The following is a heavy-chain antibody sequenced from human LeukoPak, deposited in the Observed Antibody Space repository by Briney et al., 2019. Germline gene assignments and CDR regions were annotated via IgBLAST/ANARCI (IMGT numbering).Heavy chain of an antibody. Sequence: SETLSLTCTVSGGSISSSSYYWGWIRQPPGKGLERIGSIYYSGSTYYNPSLKSRVTISVDTSKNQFSLKLSSVTAADTAVYYCARQTQLLWFGELMNYFDYWGQGTLVTVSS. CDR1: GGSISSSSYY. CDR3: ARQTQLLWFGELMNYFDY. CDR2: IYYSGST. J-gene: IGHJ4*02. D-gene: IGHD3-10*01. V-gene: IGHV4-39*01.